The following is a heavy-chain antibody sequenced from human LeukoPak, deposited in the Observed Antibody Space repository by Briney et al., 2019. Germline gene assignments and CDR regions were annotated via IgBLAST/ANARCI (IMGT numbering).Heavy chain of an antibody. D-gene: IGHD6-19*01. CDR3: AREGGSGWKTFDY. CDR1: GFTFSSYS. Sequence: GGSLRLSCAASGFTFSSYSMNWVRQAPGKGLEWVSSISSSSSYIYYADSVKGRFTISRDNAKNSLYLQMNSLRAEDTAVYYCAREGGSGWKTFDYWGQGTLVTVSS. V-gene: IGHV3-21*01. CDR2: ISSSSSYI. J-gene: IGHJ4*02.